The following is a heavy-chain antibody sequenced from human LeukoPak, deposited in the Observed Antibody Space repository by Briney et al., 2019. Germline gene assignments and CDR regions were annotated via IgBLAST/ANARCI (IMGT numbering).Heavy chain of an antibody. J-gene: IGHJ6*03. CDR3: ANDPLNNYYLNYMDV. V-gene: IGHV3-23*01. D-gene: IGHD3-16*02. Sequence: GGSLTLSCVSSGFTFSSFAMSWVRQAPGKGLEWVSSINTSGRRTYYADSVKGRFTISRGNSKNTLSLQMSGLRVDDTAVYYCANDPLNNYYLNYMDVWGNGTTVTVSS. CDR2: INTSGRRT. CDR1: GFTFSSFA.